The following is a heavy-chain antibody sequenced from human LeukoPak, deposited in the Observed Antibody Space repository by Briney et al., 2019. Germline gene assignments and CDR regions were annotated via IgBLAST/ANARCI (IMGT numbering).Heavy chain of an antibody. CDR1: GFAFSGSS. CDR2: IGGNPTDYAT. Sequence: QTGGSLRLSCAASGFAFSGSSMHWVRQASGKGLEWVGQIGGNPTDYATTFAAPVKGRFSLFRDDSRNTAYLQMSSLKTEDTAVYYCARQMITIFGVAHNVFDLWGLGTVVTVSS. CDR3: ARQMITIFGVAHNVFDL. J-gene: IGHJ3*01. V-gene: IGHV3-73*01. D-gene: IGHD3-3*01.